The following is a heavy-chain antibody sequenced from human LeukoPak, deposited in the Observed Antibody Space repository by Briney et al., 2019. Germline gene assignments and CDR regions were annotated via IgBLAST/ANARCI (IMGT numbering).Heavy chain of an antibody. CDR2: INSSCGST. D-gene: IGHD4-17*01. CDR3: ARGTTVTTYGDAFDI. V-gene: IGHV1-46*01. CDR1: GYTFTSYY. Sequence: ASVKVSCKASGYTFTSYYMHWVRQAPGQGLEWVGIINSSCGSTSYAQKFQGRVTMTRDMSTSTVYMELSSLRAEDTAVYYCARGTTVTTYGDAFDIWGQGTMVTVSS. J-gene: IGHJ3*02.